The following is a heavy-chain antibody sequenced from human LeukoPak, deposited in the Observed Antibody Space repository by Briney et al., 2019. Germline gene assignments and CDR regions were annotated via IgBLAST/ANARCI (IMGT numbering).Heavy chain of an antibody. D-gene: IGHD5-18*01. CDR1: GFSFSSFG. V-gene: IGHV3-30*04. CDR3: ARFREYTYGPFDS. Sequence: GKSLRLSCAASGFSFSSFGMNWVRQAPGKGLEWVAVLSHDGRNKNYADSVKGRFIISRDNSKKTLYLQMNSLRGEDTAAYYCARFREYTYGPFDSWGQGTTVTVSS. J-gene: IGHJ4*03. CDR2: LSHDGRNK.